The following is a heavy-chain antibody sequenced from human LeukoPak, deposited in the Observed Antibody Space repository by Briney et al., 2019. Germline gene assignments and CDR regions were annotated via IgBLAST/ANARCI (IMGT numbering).Heavy chain of an antibody. V-gene: IGHV3-66*01. CDR1: GFTVSTNY. Sequence: PGGSLRLSCAASGFTVSTNYMTCVRQAPGKGLEWVSVIYSGGSTYYADSVKGRFTISRDNSKNTVYLQLNGLRGEDTAIYYCARSRYLDWGGAFDMWGQGTMVTVSS. CDR3: ARSRYLDWGGAFDM. J-gene: IGHJ3*02. D-gene: IGHD3-9*01. CDR2: IYSGGST.